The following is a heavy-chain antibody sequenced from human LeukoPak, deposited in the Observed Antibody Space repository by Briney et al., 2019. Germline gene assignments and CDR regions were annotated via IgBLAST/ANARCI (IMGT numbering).Heavy chain of an antibody. J-gene: IGHJ4*02. CDR1: GYTFTSYY. D-gene: IGHD6-19*01. CDR3: ARLKIAVAGPPDY. CDR2: INPSGGST. Sequence: ASVKVSCKASGYTFTSYYMHWVRQAPGQGLEWMGIINPSGGSTSYAQKFQGRVTMTRDMSTSTVYMELRSLRSDDTAVYYCARLKIAVAGPPDYWGQGTLVTVSS. V-gene: IGHV1-46*01.